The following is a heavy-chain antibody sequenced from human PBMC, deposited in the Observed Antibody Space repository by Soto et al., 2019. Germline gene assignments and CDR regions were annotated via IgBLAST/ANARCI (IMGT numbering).Heavy chain of an antibody. CDR1: GYTFTGYY. Sequence: GASVKVSCKASGYTFTGYYMHWVRQAPGQGLEWLGWIDPNSGGTNYAQKFQGWVTMTRDTSISTAYMELSRLRSDDTAVYYCARDALTVTTEVGAFDIWGQGTMVTVSS. CDR3: ARDALTVTTEVGAFDI. CDR2: IDPNSGGT. D-gene: IGHD4-17*01. J-gene: IGHJ3*02. V-gene: IGHV1-2*04.